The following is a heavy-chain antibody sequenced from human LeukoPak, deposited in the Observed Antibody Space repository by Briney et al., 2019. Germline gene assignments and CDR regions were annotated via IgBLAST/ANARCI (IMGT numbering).Heavy chain of an antibody. CDR2: ISGSGGST. CDR1: GFTFSIYA. V-gene: IGHV3-23*01. CDR3: AKGGYCSGGSCSYYYYYYMDV. Sequence: GGSLRLSCAASGFTFSIYAMSWVRQAAGKGLEWVSGISGSGGSTLYGDSGKGRFTIARDNSKNTLYLQMNSMRAEDMAIYYCAKGGYCSGGSCSYYYYYYMDVWGKGTTVTVSS. J-gene: IGHJ6*03. D-gene: IGHD2-15*01.